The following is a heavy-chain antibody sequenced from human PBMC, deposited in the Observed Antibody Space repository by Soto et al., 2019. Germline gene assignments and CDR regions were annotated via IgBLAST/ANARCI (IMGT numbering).Heavy chain of an antibody. D-gene: IGHD6-19*01. CDR1: GADINTYS. Sequence: SETLSLTCSVSGADINTYSWTWIRQPAGKGLEWIGRIYTSASINYNPSLKGRVTLSVDTSTNQVSLRLASVTAADTAIYYCARDREAGYNFYYGMDVWGQGTTVTVAS. CDR2: IYTSASI. J-gene: IGHJ6*02. V-gene: IGHV4-4*07. CDR3: ARDREAGYNFYYGMDV.